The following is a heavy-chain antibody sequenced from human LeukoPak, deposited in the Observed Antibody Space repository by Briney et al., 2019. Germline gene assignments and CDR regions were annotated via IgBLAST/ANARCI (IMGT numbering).Heavy chain of an antibody. V-gene: IGHV3-33*01. J-gene: IGHJ4*02. CDR1: GFTFSSYG. D-gene: IGHD7-27*01. CDR2: IWYDGSNK. CDR3: ARDMRAPFNWGSHFDY. Sequence: GRSLRLSCAASGFTFSSYGMHWVRQAPGKGLEWVAVIWYDGSNKYYADSVKGRFTISRDNSKNTLYLQMNGLRAEDTAVYYCARDMRAPFNWGSHFDYWGQGTLVTVSS.